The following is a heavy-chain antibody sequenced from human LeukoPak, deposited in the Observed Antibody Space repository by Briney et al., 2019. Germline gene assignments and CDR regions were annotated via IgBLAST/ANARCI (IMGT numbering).Heavy chain of an antibody. V-gene: IGHV3-23*01. CDR3: AKNWNYGYFDY. J-gene: IGHJ4*02. CDR1: GFTFSSYA. Sequence: GGSLRLSCAASGFTFSSYAMSWVCQAPGKGLEWVSAISGSGGSTYYTDSVKGRFTISRDNSKNTLYLQMNSLRAADTDVYSCAKNWNYGYFDYWGQGILVTVSS. CDR2: ISGSGGST. D-gene: IGHD1-7*01.